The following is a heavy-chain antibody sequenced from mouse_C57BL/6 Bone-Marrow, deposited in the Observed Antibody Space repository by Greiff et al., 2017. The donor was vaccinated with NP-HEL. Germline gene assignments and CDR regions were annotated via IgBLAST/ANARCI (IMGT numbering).Heavy chain of an antibody. V-gene: IGHV1-19*01. D-gene: IGHD1-1*01. Sequence: EVKLQESGPVLVKPGASVKMSCKASGYTFTDYYMNWVKQSHGKSLEWIGVINPYNGGTSYNQKFKGKATLTVDKSSSTAYMELNSLTSEDSAVYYCARPVVDAMDYWGQGTSVTVSS. CDR1: GYTFTDYY. CDR3: ARPVVDAMDY. J-gene: IGHJ4*01. CDR2: INPYNGGT.